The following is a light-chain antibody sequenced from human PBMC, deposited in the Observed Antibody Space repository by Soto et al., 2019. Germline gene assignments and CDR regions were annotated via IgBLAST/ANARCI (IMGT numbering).Light chain of an antibody. CDR3: CSYAPSRSLL. CDR1: SSDVGTYNL. J-gene: IGLJ2*01. V-gene: IGLV2-23*01. CDR2: EGN. Sequence: QSALTQPASVSGSPGQSITISCTGTSSDVGTYNLVTWYQQHPGKAPKLIIYEGNKRPSGVSNRFSASKSGNTASLTISGLQDDDEADYYCCSYAPSRSLLFGGGTKLT.